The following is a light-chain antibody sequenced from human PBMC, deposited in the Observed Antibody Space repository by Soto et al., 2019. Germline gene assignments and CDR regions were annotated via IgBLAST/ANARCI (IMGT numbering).Light chain of an antibody. V-gene: IGLV2-8*01. CDR1: SSDVGVYNY. CDR2: EVS. CDR3: NSYGGSNNFV. J-gene: IGLJ1*01. Sequence: QSVLTQPPSASGSPGQSVTISCTGTSSDVGVYNYVSWYQQHPGKAPKPMIYEVSKRPSGVPDRFSGSKSGNTASLTVSGLQGEDEADYYCNSYGGSNNFVFGTGTKVTVL.